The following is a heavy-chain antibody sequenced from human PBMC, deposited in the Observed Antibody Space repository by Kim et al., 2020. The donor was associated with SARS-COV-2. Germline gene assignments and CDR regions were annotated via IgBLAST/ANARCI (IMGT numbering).Heavy chain of an antibody. V-gene: IGHV4-31*03. CDR3: ARDPLKNPVPFGDYYYYGMDV. D-gene: IGHD3-3*01. Sequence: SETLSLTCTVSGGSISSGGYYWSWIRQHPGKGLEWIGYIYYSGSTYYNPSLKSRVTISVDTSKNQFSLKLSSVTAADTAVYYCARDPLKNPVPFGDYYYYGMDVWGQGTTVTVSS. CDR1: GGSISSGGYY. CDR2: IYYSGST. J-gene: IGHJ6*02.